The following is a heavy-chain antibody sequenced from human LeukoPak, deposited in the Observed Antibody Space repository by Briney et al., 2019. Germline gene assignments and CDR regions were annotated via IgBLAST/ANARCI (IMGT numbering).Heavy chain of an antibody. D-gene: IGHD2/OR15-2a*01. CDR1: GGSISSGGYY. J-gene: IGHJ5*02. Sequence: SETLSLTCTVSGGSISSGGYYWSWIRQHPGTGLEWIGYIYYSGSTYYNPSLKSRVTISVDTSKHQFSLKLSSVTAADTAVYYCARADLIEIWFDPWGQGTLVTVSS. CDR3: ARADLIEIWFDP. CDR2: IYYSGST. V-gene: IGHV4-31*03.